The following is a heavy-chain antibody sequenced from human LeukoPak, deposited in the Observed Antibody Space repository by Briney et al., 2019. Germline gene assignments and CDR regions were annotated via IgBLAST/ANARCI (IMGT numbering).Heavy chain of an antibody. CDR3: ARIKWELLGPFDY. CDR1: GYTFTSNG. CDR2: ISTYNGNT. J-gene: IGHJ4*02. Sequence: ASVKVSCRASGYTFTSNGISWVRQAPGQGLEWMGWISTYNGNTNYAQKFQGRVTMTTDTSTSTAYMELRSLRSDDTAVYYCARIKWELLGPFDYWGQGTLVTVS. V-gene: IGHV1-18*01. D-gene: IGHD1-26*01.